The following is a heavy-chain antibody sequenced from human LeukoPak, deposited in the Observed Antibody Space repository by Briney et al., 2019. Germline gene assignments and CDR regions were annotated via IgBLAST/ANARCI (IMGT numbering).Heavy chain of an antibody. D-gene: IGHD2-2*01. J-gene: IGHJ4*02. CDR1: GGTFSSYA. CDR3: ARHIVVVPAASGVLDY. Sequence: SVKVSCKASGGTFSSYAISWVRQAPGQGLEWMGRIIPIFGIANYAQKFQGRVTSTADKSTSTAYMELSSLRSEDTAVYYCARHIVVVPAASGVLDYWGQGTLVTVSS. CDR2: IIPIFGIA. V-gene: IGHV1-69*04.